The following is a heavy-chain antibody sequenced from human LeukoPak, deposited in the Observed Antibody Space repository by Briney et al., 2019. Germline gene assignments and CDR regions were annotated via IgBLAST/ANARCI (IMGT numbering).Heavy chain of an antibody. Sequence: PGGSLRLSCAASGFTFSSYEMKWVRQAPGKGLEWVSYISSGGSTIYYADSVKGRFTISRDNAKNSLNLQMNSLRAEDTAVYYCARWRRNGNSERRENFDYWGQGTLVTVSS. D-gene: IGHD1-7*01. J-gene: IGHJ4*02. CDR1: GFTFSSYE. CDR2: ISSGGSTI. V-gene: IGHV3-48*03. CDR3: ARWRRNGNSERRENFDY.